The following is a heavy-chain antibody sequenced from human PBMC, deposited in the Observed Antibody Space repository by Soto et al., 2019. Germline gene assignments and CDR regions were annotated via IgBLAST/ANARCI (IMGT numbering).Heavy chain of an antibody. CDR1: GGSISSGDYY. CDR2: IFYSGST. J-gene: IGHJ4*02. D-gene: IGHD1-26*01. CDR3: ARRYGGNLDY. Sequence: SETLSLTCTVSGGSISSGDYYWSWIRQPPGKGLEWIGYIFYSGSTNYNPSLKSRVTISVDTSKNQFSLKLSSVTAADTAVYYCARRYGGNLDYWGQGTLVTVSS. V-gene: IGHV4-61*08.